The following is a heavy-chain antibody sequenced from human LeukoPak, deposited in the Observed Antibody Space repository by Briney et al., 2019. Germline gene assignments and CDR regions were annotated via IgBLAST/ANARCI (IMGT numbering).Heavy chain of an antibody. CDR2: ISAYNGNT. CDR3: ARDVDTAMVYYYYGVDV. D-gene: IGHD5-18*01. V-gene: IGHV1-18*01. CDR1: GYTFTSYG. J-gene: IGHJ6*02. Sequence: ASVKVSCKASGYTFTSYGISWVRQAPGQGLEWMGWISAYNGNTNYAQKLQGRVTMTTDTSTSTAYMELRSLRSDDTAVYYCARDVDTAMVYYYYGVDVWGQGTTVTVSS.